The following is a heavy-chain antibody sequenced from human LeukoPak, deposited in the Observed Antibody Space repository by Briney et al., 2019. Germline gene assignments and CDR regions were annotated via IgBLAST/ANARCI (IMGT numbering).Heavy chain of an antibody. V-gene: IGHV3-43*01. CDR3: AKDLGKVIAAAGTSGFDS. J-gene: IGHJ4*01. Sequence: GGSLRLSCAASGFNFDDYTMHWVRQIPGKSLEWVSLINWDGGSTFHADSVKGRFTISRDTRKNFLYLQMISLRTEDTALYYCAKDLGKVIAAAGTSGFDSWGRGTLVTVSS. CDR2: INWDGGST. CDR1: GFNFDDYT. D-gene: IGHD6-13*01.